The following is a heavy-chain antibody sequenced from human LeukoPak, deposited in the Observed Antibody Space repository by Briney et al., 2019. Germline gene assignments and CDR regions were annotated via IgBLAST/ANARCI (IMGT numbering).Heavy chain of an antibody. Sequence: ASVKVSCKASGYTFTNYDINWVRQATGQGLEWMGWMNPKSGNTEYAQKFQGRVTMTRDTSTTTAYMELSSLRSEDTAVYYCARRRGYSHHVDDLYFDLWGRGTLVIASS. CDR2: MNPKSGNT. V-gene: IGHV1-8*01. CDR3: ARRRGYSHHVDDLYFDL. J-gene: IGHJ2*01. CDR1: GYTFTNYD. D-gene: IGHD5-18*01.